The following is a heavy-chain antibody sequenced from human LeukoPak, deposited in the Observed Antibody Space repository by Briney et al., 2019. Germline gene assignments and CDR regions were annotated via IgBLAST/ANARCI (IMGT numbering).Heavy chain of an antibody. V-gene: IGHV4-30-4*01. D-gene: IGHD6-19*01. CDR3: ARDRSSAVAGEIDY. J-gene: IGHJ4*02. CDR2: IYYSGST. Sequence: SQTLSLTCTVSGGSISSGDYYWSWIRQPPGKGLEWIGYIYYSGSTYYNPSLKSRLTISVDTSKNQFSLKLSSVTAADTAVYYCARDRSSAVAGEIDYWGPGTLVTVSS. CDR1: GGSISSGDYY.